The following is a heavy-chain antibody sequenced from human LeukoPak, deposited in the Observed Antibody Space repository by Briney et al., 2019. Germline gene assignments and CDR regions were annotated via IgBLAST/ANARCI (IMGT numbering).Heavy chain of an antibody. CDR1: GFIFSNYA. J-gene: IGHJ4*02. CDR2: ISSDGSKT. Sequence: GGSLRLSCAASGFIFSNYAMHWVRQAPGKGLEWVALISSDGSKTYHADSVKGRFSISRDNSKNTLYLQLNSLRAEDTAVYYCARDRAVAAAGTGLLGYWGQGTLVTVSS. CDR3: ARDRAVAAAGTGLLGY. V-gene: IGHV3-30*01. D-gene: IGHD6-13*01.